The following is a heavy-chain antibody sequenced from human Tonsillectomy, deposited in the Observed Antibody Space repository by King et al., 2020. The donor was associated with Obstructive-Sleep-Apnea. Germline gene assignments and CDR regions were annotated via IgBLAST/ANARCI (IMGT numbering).Heavy chain of an antibody. V-gene: IGHV3-30-3*01. D-gene: IGHD2-2*01. Sequence: VQLVESGGGVVQPGRSLRLSCAASGFTFSTYAMYWVRQAPGKGLEWVAVISYDGSNKYYADSVKGRFTIPRGNSKDTLYLQMNSLRAEDTAVYYCARDGPVVVPAAMPGFNWFDPWGQGTLVIVSS. CDR3: ARDGPVVVPAAMPGFNWFDP. CDR2: ISYDGSNK. J-gene: IGHJ5*02. CDR1: GFTFSTYA.